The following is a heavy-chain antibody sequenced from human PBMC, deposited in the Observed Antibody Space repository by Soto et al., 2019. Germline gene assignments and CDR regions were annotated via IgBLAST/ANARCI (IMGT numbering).Heavy chain of an antibody. CDR3: VRWDSGNDEN. V-gene: IGHV3-72*01. CDR1: GFTLSDHY. D-gene: IGHD1-1*01. J-gene: IGHJ4*02. CDR2: TKDKAQRYTT. Sequence: EVQLVESGGGLVQPGGTLRLSCVVSGFTLSDHYIDWVRQAPGKGLEWVGRTKDKAQRYTTEYAASVKGRFTISRDDSENSVYLQMNSLKTEDTAVYYCVRWDSGNDENWGQGTLVTVSS.